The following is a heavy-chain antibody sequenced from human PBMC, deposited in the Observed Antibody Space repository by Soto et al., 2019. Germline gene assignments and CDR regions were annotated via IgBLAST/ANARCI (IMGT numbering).Heavy chain of an antibody. Sequence: PGGSLRLSCAAPESIFRGYGMHWVRQAPGKGLEWVAIIRFDGSNKYYADSVKGRFTISRDNSKNTLYLQMNSLRAEDTAVYYCARDQWIQLWPRDAFDIWGQGTMVTVSS. CDR1: ESIFRGYG. D-gene: IGHD5-18*01. CDR2: IRFDGSNK. V-gene: IGHV3-30*02. J-gene: IGHJ3*02. CDR3: ARDQWIQLWPRDAFDI.